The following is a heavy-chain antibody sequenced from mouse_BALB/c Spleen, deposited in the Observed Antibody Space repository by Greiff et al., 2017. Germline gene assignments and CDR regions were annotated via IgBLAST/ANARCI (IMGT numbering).Heavy chain of an antibody. CDR1: GFSLTSYG. CDR2: IWAGGST. V-gene: IGHV2-9*02. CDR3: ARWDYGNYRGFAY. J-gene: IGHJ3*01. Sequence: VKLVESGPGLVAPSQSLSITCTVSGFSLTSYGVHWVRQPPGKGLEWLGVIWAGGSTNYNSALMSRLSISKDNSKSQVFLKMNSLQTDDTAMYYCARWDYGNYRGFAYWGQGTLVTVSA. D-gene: IGHD2-1*01.